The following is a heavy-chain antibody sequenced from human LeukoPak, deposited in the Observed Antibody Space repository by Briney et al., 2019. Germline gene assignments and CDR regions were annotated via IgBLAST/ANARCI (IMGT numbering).Heavy chain of an antibody. Sequence: GRSLGLSCAASGFTFSSYGMHWVRQAPGKGLEWVAVISYDGSNKYYADSVKGRFTISRDNSKNTLYLQMNSLRAEDTAVYYCAKDLAGYFDYWGQGTLVTVSS. J-gene: IGHJ4*02. CDR2: ISYDGSNK. V-gene: IGHV3-30*18. CDR3: AKDLAGYFDY. CDR1: GFTFSSYG.